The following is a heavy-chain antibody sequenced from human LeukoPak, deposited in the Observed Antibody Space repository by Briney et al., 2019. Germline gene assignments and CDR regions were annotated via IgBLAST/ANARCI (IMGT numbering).Heavy chain of an antibody. CDR1: GNTFTGYY. CDR2: ISAYNGNT. CDR3: ARVRTTGTYRFDP. J-gene: IGHJ5*02. Sequence: ASVKVSCKASGNTFTGYYMHWVRQAPGQGLEWMGWISAYNGNTNYAQKLQGRVTMTTDTSTSTAYMELRSLRSDDTAVYYCARVRTTGTYRFDPWGQGTLVTVSS. D-gene: IGHD1-1*01. V-gene: IGHV1-18*04.